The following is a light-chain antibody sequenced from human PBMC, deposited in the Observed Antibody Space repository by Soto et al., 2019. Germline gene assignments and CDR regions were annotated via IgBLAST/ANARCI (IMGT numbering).Light chain of an antibody. J-gene: IGKJ2*01. CDR2: GAS. Sequence: VLTQSPGTLSVSPGERATLSCRASRGVGNTWLAWYKQKVGQAPRLLLYGASTRATGIPERFSGSGSGTYFTLTITRLEPEDFAVYYCSHYGTSVPYTFGQGTKLEIK. CDR1: RGVGNTW. V-gene: IGKV3-20*01. CDR3: SHYGTSVPYT.